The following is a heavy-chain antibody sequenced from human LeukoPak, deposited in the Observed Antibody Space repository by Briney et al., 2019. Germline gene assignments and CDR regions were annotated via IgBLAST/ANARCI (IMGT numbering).Heavy chain of an antibody. V-gene: IGHV4-59*01. Sequence: PSETLSLTCTVSGGSISSYYWSWIRQPPGKGLEWIGYIYYSGSTNYSPSLKSRVTISVDTSKNQFSLKLSSVTAADTAVYYCARGGPDPFDYWGQGTLVTVSS. CDR3: ARGGPDPFDY. CDR2: IYYSGST. D-gene: IGHD1-14*01. CDR1: GGSISSYY. J-gene: IGHJ4*02.